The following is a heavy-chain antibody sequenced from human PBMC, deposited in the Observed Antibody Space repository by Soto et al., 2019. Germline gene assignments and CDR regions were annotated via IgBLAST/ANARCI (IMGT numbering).Heavy chain of an antibody. V-gene: IGHV3-23*01. Sequence: GGSLRLSCAASGFTFSSYAMSWVRQAPGKGLEWVSAISGSGGSTYYADSVKGRFTISRDNSKNTLYLQMNSLRAEDTAVYYCAKEGPPYYYYYDSSGSHHGGFDYWGQGTLVTVSS. CDR3: AKEGPPYYYYYDSSGSHHGGFDY. D-gene: IGHD3-22*01. J-gene: IGHJ4*02. CDR1: GFTFSSYA. CDR2: ISGSGGST.